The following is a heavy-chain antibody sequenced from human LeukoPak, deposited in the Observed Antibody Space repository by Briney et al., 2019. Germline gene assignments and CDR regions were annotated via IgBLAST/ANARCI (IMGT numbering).Heavy chain of an antibody. CDR2: IYYSGSS. D-gene: IGHD1-1*01. CDR1: GGSVSGYY. J-gene: IGHJ4*02. CDR3: ASGFRGQLGYFDY. Sequence: SETLSLTCTVSGGSVSGYYWSWIRQPPGKGLEWIGYIYYSGSSNYNPSLKSRVTMSVDTSKNHFSLKLSSVTAADTAVYYCASGFRGQLGYFDYWGQGTLVTVSS. V-gene: IGHV4-59*02.